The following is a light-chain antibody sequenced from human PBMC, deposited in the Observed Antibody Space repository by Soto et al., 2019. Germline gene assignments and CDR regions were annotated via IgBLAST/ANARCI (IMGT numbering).Light chain of an antibody. CDR3: QQIGSYPFT. CDR2: GAS. V-gene: IGKV1-12*02. Sequence: DIQMTQSPSSVSASVGDRLTITCRASRDISNSLAWYQQTPGKAPKLLLRGASSLHRGVPSRFSGGGAGTEFTLTISSLQPEDFATYYCQQIGSYPFTFGPGTKVDI. J-gene: IGKJ3*01. CDR1: RDISNS.